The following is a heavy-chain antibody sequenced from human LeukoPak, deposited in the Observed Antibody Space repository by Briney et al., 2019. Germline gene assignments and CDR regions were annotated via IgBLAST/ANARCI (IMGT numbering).Heavy chain of an antibody. CDR2: IYYSGST. J-gene: IGHJ5*02. CDR1: GGSISIYY. CDR3: ARDGYGGYNWFDP. D-gene: IGHD4-17*01. Sequence: PSETPSLTCTVSGGSISIYYWSWIRQPPGKGLEWIGYIYYSGSTYYNPSLKSRVTISVHTSKNQFSLKLSSVTAADTAVYYCARDGYGGYNWFDPWGQGTLVTVSS. V-gene: IGHV4-59*01.